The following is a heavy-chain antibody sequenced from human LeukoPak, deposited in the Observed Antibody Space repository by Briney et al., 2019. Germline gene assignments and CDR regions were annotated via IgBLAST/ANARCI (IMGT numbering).Heavy chain of an antibody. D-gene: IGHD2-21*02. CDR2: ITGSGGNT. Sequence: GGSLRLSCVGSGFTFSNYAMTWVRQAPGKGLEWVSSITGSGGNTYYADSVKGRFTISRDNSKNTLYLQMNSLRAEDTAVYYCARDDATYRGGDCYWGAYWGQGTLVTVSS. CDR3: ARDDATYRGGDCYWGAY. V-gene: IGHV3-23*01. CDR1: GFTFSNYA. J-gene: IGHJ4*02.